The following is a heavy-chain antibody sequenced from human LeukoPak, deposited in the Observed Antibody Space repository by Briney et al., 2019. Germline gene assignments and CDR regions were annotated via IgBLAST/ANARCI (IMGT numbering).Heavy chain of an antibody. CDR3: ARVGGGSFHYYYYGMDV. Sequence: SVKVSCKASGGTFSSYAISWVRQAPGQGLEWMGGIIPIFGTANYAQKFQGRVTITADGSTSTAYMELSSLRSEDTAVYYCARVGGGSFHYYYYGMDVWGQGTTVTVSS. CDR2: IIPIFGTA. D-gene: IGHD2-15*01. CDR1: GGTFSSYA. J-gene: IGHJ6*02. V-gene: IGHV1-69*13.